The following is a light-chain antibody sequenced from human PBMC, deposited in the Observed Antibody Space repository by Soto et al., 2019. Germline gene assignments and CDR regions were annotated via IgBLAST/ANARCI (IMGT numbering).Light chain of an antibody. CDR1: QSVRSN. CDR3: QHYNNWPLT. J-gene: IGKJ4*01. CDR2: DAS. Sequence: EIVLTQSPGTLSLSPGERATLSCRASQSVRSNLAWYQQKPGQPPRLLIYDASTRATGIPARFSGSGSGTEFTLTISSLQSEDFAVYYCQHYNNWPLTFGGGTKVDIK. V-gene: IGKV3-15*01.